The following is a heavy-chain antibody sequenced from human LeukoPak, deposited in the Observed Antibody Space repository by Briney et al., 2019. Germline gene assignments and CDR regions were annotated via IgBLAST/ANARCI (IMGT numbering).Heavy chain of an antibody. D-gene: IGHD1-26*01. Sequence: SVKVSCKASGGTFSSYAISWVRQAPGQGLGWMGGIIPIFGTANYAQKFQGRVTITTDESTSTAYMELSSLRSEDTAVYYCASGRGVGATTNYYYYMDVWGKGTTVTVSS. J-gene: IGHJ6*03. V-gene: IGHV1-69*05. CDR3: ASGRGVGATTNYYYYMDV. CDR2: IIPIFGTA. CDR1: GGTFSSYA.